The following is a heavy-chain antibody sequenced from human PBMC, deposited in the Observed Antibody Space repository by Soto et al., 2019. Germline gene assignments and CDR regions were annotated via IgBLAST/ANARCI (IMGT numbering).Heavy chain of an antibody. D-gene: IGHD5-18*01. Sequence: SGPTLVNPTQTLTLTCTFSGFSLSTSGVGVGWIRQPPGKALEWLGIIFWDDDKRYRPSLKSRVTITKDTSKNQLVLTMTNMDPVDTATYYCAHLPWKQLWPTTPTVYWGQGTPVTVSS. CDR3: AHLPWKQLWPTTPTVY. V-gene: IGHV2-5*02. J-gene: IGHJ4*02. CDR1: GFSLSTSGVG. CDR2: IFWDDDK.